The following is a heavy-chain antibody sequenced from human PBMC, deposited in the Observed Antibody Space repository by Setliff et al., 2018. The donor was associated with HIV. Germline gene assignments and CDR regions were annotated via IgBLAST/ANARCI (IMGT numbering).Heavy chain of an antibody. V-gene: IGHV4-59*01. CDR2: IYYSGTT. J-gene: IGHJ3*01. D-gene: IGHD3-3*01. Sequence: SETLSLTCSVSGGSMTRNYWSWIRQPPGKGLEWIGYIYYSGTTNYNPSLKSRVTFSVDMSKTQVSLKLTSVTAADTAMYFCARVRGDNFWSVSYSLPASDAFDVWGQGTMVTVSS. CDR3: ARVRGDNFWSVSYSLPASDAFDV. CDR1: GGSMTRNY.